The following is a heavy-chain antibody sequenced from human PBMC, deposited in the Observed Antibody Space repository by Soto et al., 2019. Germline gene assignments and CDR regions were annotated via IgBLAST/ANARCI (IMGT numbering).Heavy chain of an antibody. V-gene: IGHV4-4*02. CDR3: VARRYSGGSSPLFDY. J-gene: IGHJ4*02. D-gene: IGHD1-26*01. Sequence: QVQLQESGPGLVKPSGTLSLTCAVSGGSISRTNWWTWVRQPPGKGLEWMGEIYQTVSTKYNPSLKSRVTISVYKSKNQFSLKWNSVTAADTVVYYCVARRYSGGSSPLFDYWGQGTLVTVSS. CDR1: GGSISRTNW. CDR2: IYQTVST.